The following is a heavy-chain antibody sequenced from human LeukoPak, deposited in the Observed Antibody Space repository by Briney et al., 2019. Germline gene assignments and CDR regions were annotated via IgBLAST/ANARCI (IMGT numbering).Heavy chain of an antibody. D-gene: IGHD6-19*01. J-gene: IGHJ4*02. CDR1: GGSFSGYY. V-gene: IGHV4-34*01. Sequence: KPSETLSLTCAVYGGSFSGYYWSWIRQPPGKGLEWIGEINHSGSTNYNPSLKSRVTISVGMSKNQFSLKLSSVTAADTAVYYCATIYSSGWYLKRTDYWGQGTLVTVSS. CDR2: INHSGST. CDR3: ATIYSSGWYLKRTDY.